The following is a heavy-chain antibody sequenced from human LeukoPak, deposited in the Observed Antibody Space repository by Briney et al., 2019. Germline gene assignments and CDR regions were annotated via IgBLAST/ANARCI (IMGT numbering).Heavy chain of an antibody. D-gene: IGHD5-18*01. CDR3: ARAPTMVTTYYFDY. CDR1: GFTFGDYS. Sequence: GGSLRLSCAASGFTFGDYSLSWIRQAPGKGLEWVSYISNNVNTVYYVDSVKGRFTISRDNAKNSLYLQMNSLRAEDTAVYYCARAPTMVTTYYFDYWGQGTLVTVSS. CDR2: ISNNVNTV. V-gene: IGHV3-11*04. J-gene: IGHJ4*02.